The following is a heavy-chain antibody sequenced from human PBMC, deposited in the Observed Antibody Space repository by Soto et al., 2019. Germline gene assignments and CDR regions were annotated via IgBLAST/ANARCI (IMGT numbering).Heavy chain of an antibody. CDR3: ERDLAKGGGSAGFDY. CDR2: INPKSGGT. Sequence: QVQLVQSGAEVKKPGASVNVSCKASGYTFTVYYMHWVRQAPGQGLEWIGWINPKSGGTMYPQKFQGRVTMTWDTSISTAYMALTRLRSDDTAVYYCERDLAKGGGSAGFDYWGQGPLVTVAS. CDR1: GYTFTVYY. J-gene: IGHJ4*02. V-gene: IGHV1-2*02. D-gene: IGHD1-26*01.